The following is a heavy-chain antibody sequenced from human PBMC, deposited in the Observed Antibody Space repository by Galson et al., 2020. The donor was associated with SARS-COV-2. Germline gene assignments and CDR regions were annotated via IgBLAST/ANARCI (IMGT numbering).Heavy chain of an antibody. V-gene: IGHV3-74*01. J-gene: IGHJ3*02. CDR3: ARADGAFNI. CDR1: EFTFSTSW. CDR2: IDIDGSRT. Sequence: GGSLRLSCAASEFTFSTSWMPWVRQAPGKGLVWVSYIDIDGSRTTYADSVKGRFTISRDNAKNTLYLQMNGLRAEDTAVYYCARADGAFNIWGQGTMVTVSS.